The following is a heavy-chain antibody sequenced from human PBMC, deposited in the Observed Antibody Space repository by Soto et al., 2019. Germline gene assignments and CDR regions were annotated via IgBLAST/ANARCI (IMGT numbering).Heavy chain of an antibody. J-gene: IGHJ4*02. D-gene: IGHD2-15*01. V-gene: IGHV1-3*01. CDR2: INAGNGNT. Sequence: QVPLVQSGAEVKKPGASVKVSCKASGYTFTSYAMLWVRQAPGQRLEWMGWINAGNGNTKYSQKFQGRVTITRDTSASTAYMELSSLRSEDTAVYYCARELGYCSGGSCYPIDYWGQGTLVTVSS. CDR3: ARELGYCSGGSCYPIDY. CDR1: GYTFTSYA.